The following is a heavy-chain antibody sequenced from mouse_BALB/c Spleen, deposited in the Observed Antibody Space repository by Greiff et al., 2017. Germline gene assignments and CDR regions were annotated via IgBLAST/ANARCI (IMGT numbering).Heavy chain of an antibody. CDR3: AITMKNAMDY. CDR1: GYSITSDYA. V-gene: IGHV3-2*02. J-gene: IGHJ4*01. CDR2: ISYSGST. D-gene: IGHD1-1*02. Sequence: EVKLMESGPGLVKPSQSLSLTCTVTGYSITSDYAWNWIRQFPGNKLEWMGYISYSGSTSYNPSLKSRISITRDTSKNQFFLQLNSVTTEDTATYYCAITMKNAMDYWGQGTSVTVSS.